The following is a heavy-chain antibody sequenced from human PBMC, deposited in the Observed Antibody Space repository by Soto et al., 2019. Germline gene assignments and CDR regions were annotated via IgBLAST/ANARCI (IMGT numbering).Heavy chain of an antibody. CDR2: ISSSGRTI. CDR1: GFTFSDYY. J-gene: IGHJ3*02. Sequence: GGSLRLSCAASGFTFSDYYMSWIRQAPGKGLEWVSYISSSGRTIYYADSVRGRFTISRDNAKNSLYLQMNSLRAEDTAVYYCARRLFVSYYDSSGYSKKDDAFDIWGQGTMVTVSS. V-gene: IGHV3-11*01. CDR3: ARRLFVSYYDSSGYSKKDDAFDI. D-gene: IGHD3-22*01.